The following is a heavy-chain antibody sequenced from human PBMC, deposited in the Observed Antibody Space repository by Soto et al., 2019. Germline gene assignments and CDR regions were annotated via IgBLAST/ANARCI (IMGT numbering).Heavy chain of an antibody. V-gene: IGHV3-23*01. CDR3: AKADGEQWLVPHLDN. J-gene: IGHJ4*02. Sequence: EVQLLESGGGVVQPGGSLRLSCVASGFNFKKFAMAWVRQAPGEGLAWVSGISCCGGSTSDADSVKGRFSIARDDSKNTLSLQLNSLRVEDTAQYYCAKADGEQWLVPHLDNWGQGTLVTVS. CDR1: GFNFKKFA. D-gene: IGHD6-19*01. CDR2: ISCCGGST.